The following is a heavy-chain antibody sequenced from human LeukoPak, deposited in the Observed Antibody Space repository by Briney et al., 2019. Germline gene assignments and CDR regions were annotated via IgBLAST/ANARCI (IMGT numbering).Heavy chain of an antibody. CDR1: GFTFSSYW. CDR2: INSDGSST. CDR3: ARDFGDYGDSGYFDY. Sequence: GGSLRLSCAASGFTFSSYWMHWVRQAPGKGLVWVSRINSDGSSTSYADSVKGRFTISRDNAKNTLYLQMNSLGAEDTAVYYCARDFGDYGDSGYFDYWGQGTLVTVSS. J-gene: IGHJ4*02. V-gene: IGHV3-74*01. D-gene: IGHD4-17*01.